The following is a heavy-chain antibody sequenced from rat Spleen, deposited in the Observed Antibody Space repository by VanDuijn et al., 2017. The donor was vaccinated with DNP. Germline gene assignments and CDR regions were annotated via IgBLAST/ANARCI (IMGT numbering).Heavy chain of an antibody. Sequence: EVQLQESGPGLVKPSQSLSLTCSVTGFSITSSHRWNWIRKFPGDELEWMGYINSAGITNYTPSLKSRISITRDTSKNQFFLQVNSVTTEDTATYYCARWSRYFDYWGQGVMVTVSS. CDR1: GFSITSSHR. CDR2: INSAGIT. CDR3: ARWSRYFDY. V-gene: IGHV3-3*01. J-gene: IGHJ2*01.